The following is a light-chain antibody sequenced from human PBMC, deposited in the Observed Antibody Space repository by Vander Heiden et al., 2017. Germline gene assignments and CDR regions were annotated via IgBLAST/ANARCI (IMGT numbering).Light chain of an antibody. J-gene: IGKJ4*01. Sequence: DIVLTQSPLSLPVTPGEPSSISCRSSQSLLHSNGYNDLDWYLQKPGQSPQLLIYLGSNRASGVPERFSGSGSGTDYTLKISRVEAEDVGVYYCMQALQTPLTFGGGTKVEIK. CDR1: QSLLHSNGYND. CDR3: MQALQTPLT. V-gene: IGKV2-28*01. CDR2: LGS.